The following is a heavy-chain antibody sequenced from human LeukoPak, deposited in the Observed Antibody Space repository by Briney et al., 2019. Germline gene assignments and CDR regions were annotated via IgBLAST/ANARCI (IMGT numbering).Heavy chain of an antibody. D-gene: IGHD3-3*01. CDR2: IWYDGSNK. CDR1: GFTFSSYG. J-gene: IGHJ4*02. CDR3: ARERFLEWETYFDY. V-gene: IGHV3-33*01. Sequence: PGGSLRLSCAASGFTFSSYGMHWVRQAPGKGLEWVAVIWYDGSNKYYADSVKGRFTISRDNSKNTLYLQMNSLRAEDTAVYYCARERFLEWETYFDYWGQGTLVTVSS.